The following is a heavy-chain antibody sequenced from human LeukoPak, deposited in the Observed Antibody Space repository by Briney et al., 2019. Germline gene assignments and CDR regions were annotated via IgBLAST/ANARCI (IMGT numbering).Heavy chain of an antibody. Sequence: SETLSLTCTVSGYSIRSGFYWSWIRQPPGKGPEWIGYVFYSGSTNYNPSLKSRVTISLDTSKNQFSLSLSSVTAADTAVYYCARGRQYGDYDHWGQGTLVTVSS. CDR3: ARGRQYGDYDH. CDR2: VFYSGST. D-gene: IGHD4-17*01. V-gene: IGHV4-61*01. J-gene: IGHJ4*01. CDR1: GYSIRSGFY.